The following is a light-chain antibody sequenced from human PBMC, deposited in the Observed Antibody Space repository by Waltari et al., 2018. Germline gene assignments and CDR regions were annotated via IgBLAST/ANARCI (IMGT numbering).Light chain of an antibody. CDR3: MQILQPART. V-gene: IGKV2-28*01. CDR2: LGS. Sequence: DILMTQCPLSLPVTPGEPASISCGPSQSLLHSNGDNYSDWYVQKPGQSPQVLIYLGSYRACGVPDMFSGSGSGTDFTLNNSRVEAKDVGVYYCMQILQPARTFGQWTRLEIK. CDR1: QSLLHSNGDNY. J-gene: IGKJ2*01.